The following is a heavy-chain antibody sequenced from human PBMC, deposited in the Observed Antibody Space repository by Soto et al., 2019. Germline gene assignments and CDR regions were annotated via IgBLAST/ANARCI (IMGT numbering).Heavy chain of an antibody. D-gene: IGHD2-15*01. CDR2: ISSSSSYI. CDR1: GFTFSSYS. J-gene: IGHJ6*02. V-gene: IGHV3-21*01. Sequence: EVQLVESGGGLVKPGGSLRLSCAASGFTFSSYSMNWVRQAPGKGLEWVSSISSSSSYIYYADSVKGRFTISRDNAKNSLYLQMNSLRAEDTAVYYCARDVSVVAAIAGMDVWGQGTTVTVSS. CDR3: ARDVSVVAAIAGMDV.